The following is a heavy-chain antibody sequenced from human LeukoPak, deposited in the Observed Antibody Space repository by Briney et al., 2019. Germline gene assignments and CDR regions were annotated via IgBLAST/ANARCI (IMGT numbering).Heavy chain of an antibody. Sequence: SETLSLTCAVYGGSFSGYYWSWIRQPPGKGLEWIGERNHSGSTKYNPSLKSRVTISVDTSKNQFSLKLSSVTAADTAVYYCARETYDSSGYFAWGQGTLVTVSS. D-gene: IGHD3-22*01. CDR2: RNHSGST. CDR1: GGSFSGYY. CDR3: ARETYDSSGYFA. J-gene: IGHJ5*02. V-gene: IGHV4-34*01.